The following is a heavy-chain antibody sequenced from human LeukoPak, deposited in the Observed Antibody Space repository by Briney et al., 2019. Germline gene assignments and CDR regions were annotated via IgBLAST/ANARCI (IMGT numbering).Heavy chain of an antibody. V-gene: IGHV3-30*18. D-gene: IGHD2-2*01. J-gene: IGHJ6*04. Sequence: GGSLRLSCAASGFTISSYGMHWVRQAPGKGLEWVAVISYDGSNKYYADSVKGRFTISRDNSKNTLYLQMNSLRAEDTAVYYCAKEVEYQLLQYYYYGMDVWGKGTTVTVSS. CDR1: GFTISSYG. CDR2: ISYDGSNK. CDR3: AKEVEYQLLQYYYYGMDV.